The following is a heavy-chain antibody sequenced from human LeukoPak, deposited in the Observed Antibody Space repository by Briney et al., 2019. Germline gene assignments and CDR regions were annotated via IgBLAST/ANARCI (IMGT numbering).Heavy chain of an antibody. CDR3: ARDGGSSWYFDY. CDR2: INTDGSST. J-gene: IGHJ4*02. Sequence: PGGSLRLSCAASGFIFSSYWMHWVRHAPGKGLAWVSRINTDGSSTSYADSVKGRFTISRDNAKNSLYLQMSSLRAEDTAVYYCARDGGSSWYFDYWGQGTLVTVSS. D-gene: IGHD6-13*01. CDR1: GFIFSSYW. V-gene: IGHV3-74*01.